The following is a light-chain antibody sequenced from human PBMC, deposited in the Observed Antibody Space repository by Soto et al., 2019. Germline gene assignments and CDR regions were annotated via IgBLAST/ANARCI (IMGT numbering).Light chain of an antibody. Sequence: EIVMTQSPATLSVSPGERATLSCRASQSVNSNLAWYQQKPGQAPRLLIYGASTRATGIPARFSGSGSETEFTLTIRSLQSEDFAVYYCQQYNNWWTFGQGTKMEIK. J-gene: IGKJ1*01. CDR1: QSVNSN. V-gene: IGKV3-15*01. CDR2: GAS. CDR3: QQYNNWWT.